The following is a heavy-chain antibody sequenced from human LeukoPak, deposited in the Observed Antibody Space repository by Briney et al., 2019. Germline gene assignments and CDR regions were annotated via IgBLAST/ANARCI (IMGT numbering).Heavy chain of an antibody. CDR1: GFTFSRYA. CDR2: ISGSGGST. V-gene: IGHV3-23*01. D-gene: IGHD2-15*01. CDR3: AKDFTAVVVAAAVKSFDP. Sequence: GGSLRLSCAVSGFTFSRYAMSWVRQAPGKGLEWVSTISGSGGSTYYADSVKGRLTISRDNSKNTLYLQMNSLRAEDTAVYYCAKDFTAVVVAAAVKSFDPWGQGTLVTVSS. J-gene: IGHJ5*02.